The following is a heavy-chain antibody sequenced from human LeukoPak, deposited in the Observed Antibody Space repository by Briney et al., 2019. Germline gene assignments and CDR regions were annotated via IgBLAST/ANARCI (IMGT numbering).Heavy chain of an antibody. CDR1: GFDFSINA. V-gene: IGHV3-30-3*01. D-gene: IGHD2/OR15-2a*01. Sequence: GGSLRLSCAASGFDFSINAMHWVRQAPGKGLEWVSLISYDGSKKYYADSVKGRFTISRDNSKITPHLQMNSLRPEDAAVYYCARVAAAYDTFSYHGMDVWGQGTTVIVSS. CDR3: ARVAAAYDTFSYHGMDV. CDR2: ISYDGSKK. J-gene: IGHJ6*02.